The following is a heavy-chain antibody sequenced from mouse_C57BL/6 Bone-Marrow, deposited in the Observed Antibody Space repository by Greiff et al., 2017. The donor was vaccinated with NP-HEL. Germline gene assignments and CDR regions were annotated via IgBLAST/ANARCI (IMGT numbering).Heavy chain of an antibody. Sequence: VQLQQSGAELVKPGASVKISCKASGYAFSSSWMNWVKQRPGKGLEWIGRLYPGDGDTNYNGKFKGKATLTADKSSSTAYMQLSSLTSEDSAVYFCARGDYDHPYYAMDYWGQGTSVTVSS. V-gene: IGHV1-82*01. CDR2: LYPGDGDT. D-gene: IGHD2-4*01. CDR1: GYAFSSSW. CDR3: ARGDYDHPYYAMDY. J-gene: IGHJ4*01.